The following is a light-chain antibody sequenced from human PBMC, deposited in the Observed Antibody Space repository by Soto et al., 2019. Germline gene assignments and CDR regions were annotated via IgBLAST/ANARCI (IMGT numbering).Light chain of an antibody. J-gene: IGKJ1*01. CDR2: GAS. CDR1: QSVSSN. CDR3: QQYNNWPRT. V-gene: IGKV3-15*01. Sequence: ERVMTQSPATLSVSPGERATLSCRASQSVSSNLAWYQEKPGQDPRLLIYGASTRAPGILARFSGSGSGTEFTLTTISLQSEDFAVYYCQQYNNWPRTFGQGTKVDIK.